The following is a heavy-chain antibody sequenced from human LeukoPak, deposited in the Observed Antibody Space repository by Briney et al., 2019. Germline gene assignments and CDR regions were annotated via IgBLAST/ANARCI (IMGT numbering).Heavy chain of an antibody. CDR3: ARDFSSSSTVYYYYYMDV. CDR2: INHSGST. Sequence: SEILSLTCTVSGGSISSYYWSWIRQPPGKGLEWIGEINHSGSTNYNPSLKSRVTISVDTSKNQFSLKLSSVTAADTAIYYCARDFSSSSTVYYYYYMDVWGKGTTVTVSS. CDR1: GGSISSYY. J-gene: IGHJ6*03. D-gene: IGHD6-6*01. V-gene: IGHV4-34*01.